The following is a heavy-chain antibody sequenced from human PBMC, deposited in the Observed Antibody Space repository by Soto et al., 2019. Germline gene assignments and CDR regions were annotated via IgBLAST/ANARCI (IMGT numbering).Heavy chain of an antibody. V-gene: IGHV4-39*07. CDR3: ARVGCYDGSGYNTFNI. J-gene: IGHJ3*02. CDR1: GDSITSNSYF. CDR2: IYYSGTT. D-gene: IGHD3-22*01. Sequence: SETLSLTCTVSGDSITSNSYFWAWIRQPPGKGLEWIGSIYYSGTTYYNPSLKSRVTISVDRSKNQFSLKLSSVTAADTAVYYCARVGCYDGSGYNTFNIWGEGTMVTVSS.